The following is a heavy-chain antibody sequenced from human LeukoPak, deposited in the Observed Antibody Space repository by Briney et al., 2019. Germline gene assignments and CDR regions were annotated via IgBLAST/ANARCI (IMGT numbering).Heavy chain of an antibody. CDR1: GYTFTDFY. CDR2: ISPGSGGT. V-gene: IGHV1-2*02. CDR3: ARARITGMGDY. Sequence: ASVKVSCKASGYTFTDFYIHWVRQAPGQGLEWMGWISPGSGGTNYAQKFQDRVTMTRDTSISTAYMELTRLRSDDTAVYYCARARITGMGDYWGQGTLVIVSS. J-gene: IGHJ4*02. D-gene: IGHD1-20*01.